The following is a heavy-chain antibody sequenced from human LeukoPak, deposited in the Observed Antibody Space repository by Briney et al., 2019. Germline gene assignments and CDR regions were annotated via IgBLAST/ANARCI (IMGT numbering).Heavy chain of an antibody. D-gene: IGHD3-9*01. CDR1: GFTFSSYG. Sequence: GGTLRLSCAASGFTFSSYGMSWVHQAPGKGLEWVSAISGSGGSTYYADSVEGRFTISRDNSKNTLYLQMNSLRADDTAVYYCAKGRRYNILTGYYVSEVDPWGQGTQVTVSS. J-gene: IGHJ5*02. CDR2: ISGSGGST. CDR3: AKGRRYNILTGYYVSEVDP. V-gene: IGHV3-23*01.